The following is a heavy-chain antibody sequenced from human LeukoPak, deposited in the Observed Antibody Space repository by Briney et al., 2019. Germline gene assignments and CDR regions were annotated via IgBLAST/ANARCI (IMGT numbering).Heavy chain of an antibody. V-gene: IGHV1-2*02. CDR1: GYTFTGYY. CDR2: IIPHSGVA. Sequence: ASVKVSCKASGYTFTGYYMHWVRQAPGQGLEWMGWIIPHSGVANYAQNFQGRVTMTRDTSINTVYMELSRLRSVDTAVYFCARGVQGFGVDVWGQGTTVTV. D-gene: IGHD3-10*01. J-gene: IGHJ6*02. CDR3: ARGVQGFGVDV.